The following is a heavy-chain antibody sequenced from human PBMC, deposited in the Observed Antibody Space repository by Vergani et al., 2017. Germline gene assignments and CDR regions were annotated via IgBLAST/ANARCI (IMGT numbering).Heavy chain of an antibody. CDR1: GGTFSSYA. J-gene: IGHJ3*02. V-gene: IGHV1-69*06. D-gene: IGHD2-15*01. CDR2: IIPIFGTA. CDR3: AVGDCSGGSCYATVTDAFDI. Sequence: QVQLVQSGAEVKKPGSSVKVSCKASGGTFSSYAISWVRQAPGQGLEWMGRIIPIFGTANYAQKFQGWVTMTRDTSISTAYMELSRLRSDDTAVYYCAVGDCSGGSCYATVTDAFDIWGQGTMVTVSS.